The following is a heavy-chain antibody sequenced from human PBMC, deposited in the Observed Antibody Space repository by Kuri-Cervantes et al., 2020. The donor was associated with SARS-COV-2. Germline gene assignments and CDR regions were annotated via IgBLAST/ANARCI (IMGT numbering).Heavy chain of an antibody. Sequence: LSLTCAASGFTFSSYSMNWVRQAPGKGLEWVSYISSSSSTIYYADSVKGRFTISRDNAKNSLYLQMNSLRAEDTAVYYCAGGYSYGLFDYWGQGTLVTVSS. CDR2: ISSSSSTI. D-gene: IGHD5-18*01. V-gene: IGHV3-48*04. CDR3: AGGYSYGLFDY. J-gene: IGHJ4*02. CDR1: GFTFSSYS.